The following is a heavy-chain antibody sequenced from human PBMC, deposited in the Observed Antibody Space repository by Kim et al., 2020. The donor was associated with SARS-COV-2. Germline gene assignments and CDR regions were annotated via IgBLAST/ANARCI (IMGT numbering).Heavy chain of an antibody. CDR3: ARDARPLIRSGWYGPGYYYYGMDV. D-gene: IGHD6-19*01. V-gene: IGHV3-33*05. Sequence: GGSLRLSCAASGFTFSSYGMHWVRQAPGKGLEWVAVISYDGSNKYYADPVKGRFTISRDNSKNTLYLQMNSLRAEDTAVYYCARDARPLIRSGWYGPGYYYYGMDVWGQGTTVPVSS. CDR1: GFTFSSYG. CDR2: ISYDGSNK. J-gene: IGHJ6*02.